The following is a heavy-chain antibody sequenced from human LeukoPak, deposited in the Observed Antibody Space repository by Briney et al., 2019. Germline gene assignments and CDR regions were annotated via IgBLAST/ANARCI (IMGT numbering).Heavy chain of an antibody. CDR1: GFTFSNYW. Sequence: GGSLRLSCAASGFTFSNYWMSWVRQAPGKGLEWVGNIKPDGSSKYYADSVKGRFTISRDNAKNSLHLQMSSLRVEDTAVYYCVSQGTSGYWGQGTLVTVSS. CDR2: IKPDGSSK. CDR3: VSQGTSGY. D-gene: IGHD3-10*01. V-gene: IGHV3-7*01. J-gene: IGHJ4*02.